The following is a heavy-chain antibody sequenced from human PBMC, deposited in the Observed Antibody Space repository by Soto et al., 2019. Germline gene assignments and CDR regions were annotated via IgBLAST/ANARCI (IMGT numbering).Heavy chain of an antibody. CDR1: GFTFSSYS. CDR2: ISSSSSYI. CDR3: ASLEVLWFGEGWFDP. V-gene: IGHV3-21*01. D-gene: IGHD3-10*01. J-gene: IGHJ5*02. Sequence: EVQLVESGGGLVKPGGSLRLSCAASGFTFSSYSMNWVRQAPGKGLEWVSSISSSSSYIYYADSVKGRFTISRDNAKNSLYLQMNSLRAEDTAVYYCASLEVLWFGEGWFDPWGQGTLVTVSS.